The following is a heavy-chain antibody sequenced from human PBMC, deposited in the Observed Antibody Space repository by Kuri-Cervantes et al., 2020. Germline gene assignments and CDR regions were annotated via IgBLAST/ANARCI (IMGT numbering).Heavy chain of an antibody. CDR2: IYYSGST. Sequence: SCTVSGGSISSGDYYWSWIRQPPGKGLEWIGYIYYSGSTYYNPSLKSRVTLSIDTSKNQFSLKLNSMTAADTAVYYCAREWDLLISSWGQGTLVTVSS. D-gene: IGHD1-26*01. CDR3: AREWDLLISS. CDR1: GGSISSGDYY. J-gene: IGHJ4*02. V-gene: IGHV4-30-4*01.